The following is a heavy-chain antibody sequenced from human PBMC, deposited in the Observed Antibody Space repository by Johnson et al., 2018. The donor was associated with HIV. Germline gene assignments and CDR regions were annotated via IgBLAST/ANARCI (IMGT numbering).Heavy chain of an antibody. J-gene: IGHJ3*02. Sequence: VQLVESGGGVVRPGGSLRLSCVASGFTFDDYGMSWVRQAPGKGLEWVSYISSSGSTIYYADSVKGRFTISRDNAKNSLYLQMNSLRTEDTAMYYCARERGYFGNPAFDIWGRGTMVTVSS. V-gene: IGHV3-48*03. CDR2: ISSSGSTI. CDR1: GFTFDDYG. D-gene: IGHD4-23*01. CDR3: ARERGYFGNPAFDI.